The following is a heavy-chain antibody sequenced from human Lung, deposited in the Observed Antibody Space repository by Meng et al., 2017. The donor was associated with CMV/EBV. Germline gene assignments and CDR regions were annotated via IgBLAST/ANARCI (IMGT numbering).Heavy chain of an antibody. CDR2: IIPILGIA. D-gene: IGHD2-2*01. CDR3: ARASSVVVPVDY. V-gene: IGHV1-69*02. J-gene: IGHJ4*02. CDR1: GGTFSSYT. Sequence: XVXVSXKASGGTFSSYTISWVRQAPGQGLEWMGRIIPILGIANYAQKFQGRVTITADKSTSTAYMELSSLRSEDTAVYYCARASSVVVPVDYWGQGTLVTVSS.